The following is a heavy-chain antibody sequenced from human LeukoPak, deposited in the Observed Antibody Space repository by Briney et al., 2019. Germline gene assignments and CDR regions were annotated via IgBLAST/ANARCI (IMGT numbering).Heavy chain of an antibody. CDR2: ISSSSSTI. D-gene: IGHD3-22*01. CDR3: GATNWIVEPPFDY. J-gene: IGHJ4*02. V-gene: IGHV3-48*04. Sequence: GGSLRLSCAASGFTFSSYSMNWVRQAPGKGLEWVSYISSSSSTIYYADSVKGRFTISRDNAKNSLYLQMNSLRAEDTAEYCCGATNWIVEPPFDYWGQGTLVTVSS. CDR1: GFTFSSYS.